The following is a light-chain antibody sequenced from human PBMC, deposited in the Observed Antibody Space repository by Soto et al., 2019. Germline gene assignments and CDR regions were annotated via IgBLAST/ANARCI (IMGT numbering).Light chain of an antibody. CDR2: GAS. CDR3: QQYGSSPTT. V-gene: IGKV3-20*01. CDR1: QSVTSSY. Sequence: IVMTHSPDTLSLSPGERATLCCRASQSVTSSYLAWWQQKPGQAPRLLIYGASSRATGIPDRFSGSGSGADFTLTISRLEPEDFAVYFCQQYGSSPTTFGQGTKVDIK. J-gene: IGKJ1*01.